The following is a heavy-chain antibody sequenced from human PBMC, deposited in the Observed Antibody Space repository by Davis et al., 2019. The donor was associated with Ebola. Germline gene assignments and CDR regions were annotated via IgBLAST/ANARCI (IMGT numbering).Heavy chain of an antibody. J-gene: IGHJ4*02. Sequence: GGSLRLSCAASGLNFNIYVMNWVRQAPGKGLEWVSFISSSSSLIKYADSVKGRFTVSRDNAKNSLYLQMNSLRDEDTALYYCARGTPMVTTTCDYWGQGAQVTVSS. CDR3: ARGTPMVTTTCDY. CDR1: GLNFNIYV. CDR2: ISSSSSLI. V-gene: IGHV3-48*02. D-gene: IGHD4/OR15-4a*01.